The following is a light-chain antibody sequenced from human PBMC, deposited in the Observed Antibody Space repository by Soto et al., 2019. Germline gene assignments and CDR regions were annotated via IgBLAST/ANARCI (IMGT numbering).Light chain of an antibody. Sequence: TQSPATMSLSPGEIATLSCMASQSIRHFLGWYQQKPGQAPRLLIYDAFSRAPGIPARFSGGGSGTDFTLTISSLEPEDFGVYYCQQRHNWPITFGQGTRLEIK. CDR3: QQRHNWPIT. J-gene: IGKJ5*01. CDR2: DAF. CDR1: QSIRHF. V-gene: IGKV3-11*01.